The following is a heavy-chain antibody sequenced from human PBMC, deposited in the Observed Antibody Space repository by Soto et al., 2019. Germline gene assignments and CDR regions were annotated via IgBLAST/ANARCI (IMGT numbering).Heavy chain of an antibody. J-gene: IGHJ4*02. CDR2: ISGSGGST. Sequence: PGGSLRLSCAASGFTFSTYAMSWVRQAPGKGLEWVSAISGSGGSTYYADSVKGRFTISRDNSKNTLYLQMNSLRAEDTAVYYCAKDGWHYGSGTAALPYYFDYWGQGTLVTVSS. D-gene: IGHD3-10*01. CDR1: GFTFSTYA. V-gene: IGHV3-23*01. CDR3: AKDGWHYGSGTAALPYYFDY.